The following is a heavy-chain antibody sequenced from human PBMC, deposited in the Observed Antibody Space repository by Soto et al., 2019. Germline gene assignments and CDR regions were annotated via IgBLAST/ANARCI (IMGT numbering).Heavy chain of an antibody. CDR1: GGTFGSHG. CDR2: LIAMLGTP. Sequence: RASVKVSCKASGGTFGSHGIAWVRQAPGQGLEWMGGLIAMLGTPTYARKVQGRATITADESLTSSYLELRSSVTAADTAVYYCARDHYYDSSGFSNWFDPWGQGTLVTVSS. J-gene: IGHJ5*02. V-gene: IGHV1-69*13. D-gene: IGHD3-22*01. CDR3: ARDHYYDSSGFSNWFDP.